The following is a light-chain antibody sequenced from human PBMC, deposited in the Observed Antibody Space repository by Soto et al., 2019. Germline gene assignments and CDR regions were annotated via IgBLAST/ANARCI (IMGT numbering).Light chain of an antibody. J-gene: IGKJ5*01. CDR2: DAS. CDR3: QQYSNLIT. CDR1: QDVSNY. Sequence: DIQMPQSQSSLSASVGESRSITRQASQDVSNYLNWYQQKLGKAPKLLIYDASNLETGVPSRFSGSGSGTYFSFTISSLQPEDFATYYCQQYSNLITFGQGTRLEIK. V-gene: IGKV1-33*01.